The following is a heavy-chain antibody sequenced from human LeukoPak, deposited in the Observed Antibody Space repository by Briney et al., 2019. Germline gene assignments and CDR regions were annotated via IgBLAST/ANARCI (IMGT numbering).Heavy chain of an antibody. D-gene: IGHD2-2*01. V-gene: IGHV3-74*01. Sequence: EGSLRLSCAASGFTFSSYWMHWVRHAPGKGLVWVSRINTDGSSTSYADSVKGRFTISRDNAKNTLYLQMNSLRAEDTAVYFCTRVGYCATTSCRTAFDIWGQGTMVTVSS. CDR1: GFTFSSYW. CDR2: INTDGSST. J-gene: IGHJ3*02. CDR3: TRVGYCATTSCRTAFDI.